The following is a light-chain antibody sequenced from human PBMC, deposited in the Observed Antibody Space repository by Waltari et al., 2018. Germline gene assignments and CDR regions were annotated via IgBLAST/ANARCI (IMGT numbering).Light chain of an antibody. CDR2: WAS. V-gene: IGKV4-1*01. Sequence: DIIMTQSPDSLAVSLGERATINCKSSQSLFSSSQNRNYLAWYQQKPGQSPTLLIYWASTREAGVPDRFSCSGSGTDFTLTISSRQAEDVAVYYCHQYYRSPTFGGGTKVEIK. CDR3: HQYYRSPT. CDR1: QSLFSSSQNRNY. J-gene: IGKJ4*01.